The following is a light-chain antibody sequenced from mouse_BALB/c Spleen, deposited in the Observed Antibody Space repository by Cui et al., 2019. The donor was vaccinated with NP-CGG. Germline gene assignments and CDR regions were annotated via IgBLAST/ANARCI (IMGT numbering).Light chain of an antibody. CDR2: GTN. CDR3: ALWYSNHWV. J-gene: IGLJ1*01. Sequence: DFVVQEPALTTSPGETGTLTCRSSTGAVATSNYANWVQEKPDHLFTGLIGGTNNRAPGVPARFSGSLIGDKAALTITGAQTEDEAIYFCALWYSNHWVFGGGTKLTVL. V-gene: IGLV1*01. CDR1: TGAVATSNY.